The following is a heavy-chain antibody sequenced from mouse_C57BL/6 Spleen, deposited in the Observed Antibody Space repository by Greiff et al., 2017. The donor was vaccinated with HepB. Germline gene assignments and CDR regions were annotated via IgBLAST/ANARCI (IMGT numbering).Heavy chain of an antibody. CDR1: GYTFTSYW. D-gene: IGHD1-1*01. CDR3: AREPYYYGSYWYFDV. V-gene: IGHV1-64*01. J-gene: IGHJ1*03. CDR2: IHPNSGST. Sequence: VQLQQPGAELVKPGASVKLSCKASGYTFTSYWMHWVKQRPGQGLEWIGMIHPNSGSTNYNEKFKSKATLTVDKSSSTAYMQLSSLTSEDSAVYYCAREPYYYGSYWYFDVWGTGTTVTVSS.